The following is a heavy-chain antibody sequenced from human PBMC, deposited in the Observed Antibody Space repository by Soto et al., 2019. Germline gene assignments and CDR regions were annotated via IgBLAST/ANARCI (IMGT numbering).Heavy chain of an antibody. D-gene: IGHD2-8*01. V-gene: IGHV4-30-4*01. CDR1: GGSISGGVHS. J-gene: IGHJ2*01. CDR3: AREIMPLTNDWSFDL. CDR2: IFDSGST. Sequence: QAQLQESGPGLVKPSETLSLTCTVSGGSISGGVHSWSWIRQPPGKGLEWIGHIFDSGSTYYNPSLKSRLTISVDTSKNQFSLRLSSVTAADTAVYYCAREIMPLTNDWSFDLWGRGTLVTVSS.